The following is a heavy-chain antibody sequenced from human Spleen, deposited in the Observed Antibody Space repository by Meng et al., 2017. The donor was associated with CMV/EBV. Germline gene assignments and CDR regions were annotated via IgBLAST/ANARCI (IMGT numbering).Heavy chain of an antibody. D-gene: IGHD3-3*01. V-gene: IGHV3-21*04. CDR1: GFTFSTYN. CDR2: MSSSSSHI. J-gene: IGHJ3*02. Sequence: GESLKISCAASGFTFSTYNMNWVRQAPGKGLEWVSSMSSSSSHINYADSVKGRFTISRDNAKNSLYLQMNSLRAEDTAVYYCAIPLNYDNDAFDIWGQGTMVTVSS. CDR3: AIPLNYDNDAFDI.